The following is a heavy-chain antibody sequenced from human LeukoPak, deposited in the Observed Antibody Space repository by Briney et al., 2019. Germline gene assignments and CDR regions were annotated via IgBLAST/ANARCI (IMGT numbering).Heavy chain of an antibody. D-gene: IGHD2-2*03. CDR1: GFTFNIYG. CDR3: ARAAWIDYYYYMDV. J-gene: IGHJ6*03. V-gene: IGHV3-30*03. CDR2: ISYDERDK. Sequence: PGGSLRLSCAASGFTFNIYGMHWVRQAPGKGLEWVAAISYDERDKFYADSVKGRFTISRDNSKNTLYLQMNSLRAEDTAVYYCARAAWIDYYYYMDVWGKGTTVTISS.